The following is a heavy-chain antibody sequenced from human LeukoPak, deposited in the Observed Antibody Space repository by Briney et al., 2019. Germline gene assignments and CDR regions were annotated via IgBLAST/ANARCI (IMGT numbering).Heavy chain of an antibody. CDR3: ARDIGQQREYGMDV. CDR1: GYTFTGYY. V-gene: IGHV1-2*06. Sequence: ASVNVSCKASGYTFTGYYMHWVRQAPGQGLEWMGRINPNSGGTHYAQRFQGRVTMTRDTSISAAYMELSRLRSDDTAVYYCARDIGQQREYGMDVWGQGTTVTVSS. CDR2: INPNSGGT. J-gene: IGHJ6*02. D-gene: IGHD6-13*01.